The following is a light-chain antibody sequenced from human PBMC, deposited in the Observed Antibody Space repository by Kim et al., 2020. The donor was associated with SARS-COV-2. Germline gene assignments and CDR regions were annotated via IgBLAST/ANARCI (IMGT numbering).Light chain of an antibody. V-gene: IGLV4-69*01. Sequence: SGKLTRTLSSGHSSYAIAWHQQQPEKGPRYLMKLNSDGSHSKGDGIPDRFSGSSSGAERYLTISSLQSEDEADYYCQTWGTGIRVFGTGTKVTVL. CDR1: SGHSSYA. CDR3: QTWGTGIRV. CDR2: LNSDGSH. J-gene: IGLJ1*01.